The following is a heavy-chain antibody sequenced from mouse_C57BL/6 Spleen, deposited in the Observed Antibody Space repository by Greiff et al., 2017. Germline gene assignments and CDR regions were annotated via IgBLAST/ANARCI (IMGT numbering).Heavy chain of an antibody. CDR3: ARHERLPYDYDEEAWFAY. D-gene: IGHD2-4*01. CDR1: GYTFTEYT. Sequence: VQLQQSGAELVKPGASVKLSCKASGYTFTEYTIHWVKQRSGQGLEWIGWFYPGSGSIKYNEKFKDKATLTADKSSSTVYMELSRLTSEDSAVYFCARHERLPYDYDEEAWFAYWGQGTLVTVSA. J-gene: IGHJ3*01. CDR2: FYPGSGSI. V-gene: IGHV1-62-2*01.